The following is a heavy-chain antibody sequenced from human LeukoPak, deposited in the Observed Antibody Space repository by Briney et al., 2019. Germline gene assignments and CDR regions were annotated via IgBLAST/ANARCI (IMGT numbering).Heavy chain of an antibody. D-gene: IGHD3-16*02. CDR1: GFTFSTYA. CDR2: ISGSAGST. V-gene: IGHV3-23*01. J-gene: IGHJ4*02. CDR3: AKEDYLWGSYRLDY. Sequence: GGSLRLSCAASGFTFSTYAMSWVRQAPGKGLEWVSDISGSAGSTYYADSVKGRFTISRDNSKSTLSLQMNSLRAEDTALYYCAKEDYLWGSYRLDYWGQGTLVTVSS.